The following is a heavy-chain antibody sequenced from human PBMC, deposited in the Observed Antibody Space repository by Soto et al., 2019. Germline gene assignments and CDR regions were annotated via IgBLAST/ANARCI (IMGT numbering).Heavy chain of an antibody. V-gene: IGHV4-30-4*01. CDR2: IYYSGST. D-gene: IGHD6-13*01. CDR1: GGSISSGDYY. Sequence: SETLSLTCTVSGGSISSGDYYWSWIRQPPGKGLEWIGYIYYSGSTYYNPSLKSRVTISVDTSKNQFSLKLSSVTAADTAVYYCARAPYPSSRYLAWFDPWGQGTLVTVSS. CDR3: ARAPYPSSRYLAWFDP. J-gene: IGHJ5*02.